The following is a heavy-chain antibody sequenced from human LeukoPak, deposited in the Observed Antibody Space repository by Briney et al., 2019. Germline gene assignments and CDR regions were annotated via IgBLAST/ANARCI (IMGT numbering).Heavy chain of an antibody. J-gene: IGHJ6*03. CDR3: ARDGDYYYMDV. CDR2: IKQDGSEK. CDR1: GFTFSSYA. Sequence: GGSLRLSCAASGFTFSSYAMSWVRQAPGKGLEWVANIKQDGSEKYYVDSVKGRFTISRDNAKNSLYLQMNSLRAEDTAVYYCARDGDYYYMDVWGKGTTVTISS. V-gene: IGHV3-7*01.